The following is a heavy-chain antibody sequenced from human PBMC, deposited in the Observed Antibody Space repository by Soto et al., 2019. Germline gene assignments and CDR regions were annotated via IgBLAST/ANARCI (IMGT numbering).Heavy chain of an antibody. Sequence: GGSLRLSCAASGFTFSSYSMNWVRQAPGKGLEWVSSISSSSSYIYYADSVKGRFTISRDNAKNSLYLQMNSLRAEDTAVYYCARGPGWLTYFDYWGQGTLLTVSS. J-gene: IGHJ4*02. CDR2: ISSSSSYI. V-gene: IGHV3-21*01. CDR1: GFTFSSYS. D-gene: IGHD5-12*01. CDR3: ARGPGWLTYFDY.